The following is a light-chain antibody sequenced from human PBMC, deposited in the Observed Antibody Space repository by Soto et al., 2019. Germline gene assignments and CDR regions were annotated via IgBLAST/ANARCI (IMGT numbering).Light chain of an antibody. J-gene: IGLJ2*01. Sequence: QSVLTQPPSVSEAPRQRVTISCSGSSSNIGNHAVNWYQQLPGKAPKLLIYYDDLLPSGVSDRFSGSKSGTSASLAISGLQSEDGADYYCAAWDDSLNGLVFGGGTKVTVL. CDR3: AAWDDSLNGLV. CDR1: SSNIGNHA. V-gene: IGLV1-36*01. CDR2: YDD.